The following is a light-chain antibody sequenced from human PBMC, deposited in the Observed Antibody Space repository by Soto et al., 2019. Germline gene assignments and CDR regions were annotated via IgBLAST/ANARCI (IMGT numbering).Light chain of an antibody. J-gene: IGKJ2*01. Sequence: DIQMTQSPSNLSASVGDRVTITCRASQSISSWLAWYQQKPGKAPKLLIYDASSLESGGHSRFSGSGSGTQFTLTISSLQPDDVATYYCQKYTSYPYTFSQGTKLEIK. CDR3: QKYTSYPYT. CDR1: QSISSW. CDR2: DAS. V-gene: IGKV1-5*01.